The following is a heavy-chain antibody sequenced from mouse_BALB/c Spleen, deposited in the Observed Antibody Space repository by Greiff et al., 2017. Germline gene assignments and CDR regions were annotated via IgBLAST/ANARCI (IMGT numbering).Heavy chain of an antibody. CDR1: GFNIKDYY. J-gene: IGHJ2*01. CDR2: IDPENGDT. V-gene: IGHV14-4*02. CDR3: NAAGSFDY. Sequence: EVKLVESGAELVRSGASVKLSCTASGFNIKDYYMHWVKQRPEQGLEWIGWIDPENGDTEYAPKFQGKATMTADTSSNTAYLQLSSLTSEDTAVYYCNAAGSFDYWGQGTTLTVSS. D-gene: IGHD1-1*01.